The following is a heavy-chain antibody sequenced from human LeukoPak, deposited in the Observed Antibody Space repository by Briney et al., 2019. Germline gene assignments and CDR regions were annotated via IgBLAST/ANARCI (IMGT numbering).Heavy chain of an antibody. CDR3: ARSPSQEETSDYYGSGSYYVYFDY. V-gene: IGHV3-21*04. D-gene: IGHD3-10*01. CDR1: GFTFSSYS. Sequence: GGSLRLSCAASGFTFSSYSMNWVRQAPGKGLEWVSSISSSSSYIYYADSVKGRFTISRDNAKNSLYLQMNSLRADDTAVYYCARSPSQEETSDYYGSGSYYVYFDYWGQGTLVTVSS. J-gene: IGHJ4*02. CDR2: ISSSSSYI.